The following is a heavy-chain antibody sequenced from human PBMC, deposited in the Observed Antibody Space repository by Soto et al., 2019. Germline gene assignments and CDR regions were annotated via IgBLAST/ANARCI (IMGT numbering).Heavy chain of an antibody. D-gene: IGHD3-16*01. CDR3: AREGAKDYDFDYAFER. CDR1: GFTFSSYG. Sequence: GGSLRLSCAASGFTFSSYGMHWFRQAPGKGLEWVAVIWYDGSNKYYADSVKGRFTISRDNSKNTLYLQMNSLRAEDTAVYYCAREGAKDYDFDYAFERWGKGKTVPVYS. V-gene: IGHV3-33*01. CDR2: IWYDGSNK. J-gene: IGHJ6*04.